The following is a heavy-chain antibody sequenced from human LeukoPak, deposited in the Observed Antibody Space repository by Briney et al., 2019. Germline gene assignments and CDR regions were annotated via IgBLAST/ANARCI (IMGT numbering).Heavy chain of an antibody. CDR1: GFTFSNAW. CDR3: TTYRCNSRRCFLDY. J-gene: IGHJ4*02. V-gene: IGHV3-15*01. CDR2: IKSKTDRWSA. Sequence: GGSLRLSCAASGFTFSNAWMNWVRQAPGKGLEWVGRIKSKTDRWSADYAAPIKGRFTMSREDSKNTLYLQLNSLKSEDTAVYYCTTYRCNSRRCFLDYWGQGTLVIVSS. D-gene: IGHD2/OR15-2a*01.